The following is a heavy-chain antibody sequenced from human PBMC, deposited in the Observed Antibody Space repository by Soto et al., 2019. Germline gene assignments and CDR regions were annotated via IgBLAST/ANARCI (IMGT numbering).Heavy chain of an antibody. V-gene: IGHV3-21*01. D-gene: IGHD2-2*01. CDR1: GFTFSDFS. J-gene: IGHJ3*01. CDR2: ISSGGTYT. Sequence: PGGSLRLSCAASGFTFSDFSMNWVRRAPGKGLEWVSSISSGGTYTYYADSVKGRFTISRDNTKNSLYLQMNSLRAEDSAVYYCASRYCSSTNCYAFDVWGQGTRVTVSS. CDR3: ASRYCSSTNCYAFDV.